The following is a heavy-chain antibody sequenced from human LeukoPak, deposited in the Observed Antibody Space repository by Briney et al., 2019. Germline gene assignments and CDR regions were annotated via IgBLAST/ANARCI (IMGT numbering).Heavy chain of an antibody. J-gene: IGHJ4*02. Sequence: GASVKVSCKASGYTFTSYGISWVRQAPGRGLEWMGWISAYNGNTNYAQKLQGRVTMTTDTSTSTAYMELRSLRSDDTAVYYCAREGNDYSDYVRLDYWGQGTLVTVSS. CDR3: AREGNDYSDYVRLDY. CDR1: GYTFTSYG. CDR2: ISAYNGNT. D-gene: IGHD4-11*01. V-gene: IGHV1-18*01.